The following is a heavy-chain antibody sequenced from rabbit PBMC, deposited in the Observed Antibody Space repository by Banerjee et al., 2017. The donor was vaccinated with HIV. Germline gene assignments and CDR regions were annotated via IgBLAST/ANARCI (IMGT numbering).Heavy chain of an antibody. Sequence: QEQLVESGGGLVQPGGSLKLSCKASGFDFSSYGVSWVRQAPGKGLEWIGYIDPVSGSTYYASWVNGRFTISSHNAQNTLYLQLNSLTAADTATYFCVRGSSGYDAFDPWGPGTLVTVS. D-gene: IGHD1-1*01. V-gene: IGHV1S47*01. CDR2: IDPVSGST. J-gene: IGHJ2*01. CDR3: VRGSSGYDAFDP. CDR1: GFDFSSYG.